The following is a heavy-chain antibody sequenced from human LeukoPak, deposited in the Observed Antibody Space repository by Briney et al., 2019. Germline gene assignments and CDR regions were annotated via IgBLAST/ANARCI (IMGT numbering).Heavy chain of an antibody. J-gene: IGHJ6*04. CDR2: TSAYNGNT. Sequence: GASVKVCCKASGYTFTSYGISWVRQAPGQGLEWMGWTSAYNGNTNYAQKLQGRVTMTTDTSTSTAYMELRSLRSDDTAVYYCARDTYYYGSGSYYRPPDYYGMHVWGKGTTVTVSS. D-gene: IGHD3-10*01. V-gene: IGHV1-18*04. CDR1: GYTFTSYG. CDR3: ARDTYYYGSGSYYRPPDYYGMHV.